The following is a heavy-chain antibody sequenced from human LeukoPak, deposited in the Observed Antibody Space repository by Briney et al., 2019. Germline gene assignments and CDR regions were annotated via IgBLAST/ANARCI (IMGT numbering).Heavy chain of an antibody. CDR1: GFTFSSYG. J-gene: IGHJ3*02. Sequence: GGSLRLSCAASGFTFSSYGMHWVRQAPGKGLEWVAVISYDGSNKYYADSVKGRFTISRDNSKNTLYLQMNSLRAEDTAVYYCAKVQFLEWLDAFDIWCQGTMVTVSS. V-gene: IGHV3-30*18. CDR3: AKVQFLEWLDAFDI. D-gene: IGHD3-3*01. CDR2: ISYDGSNK.